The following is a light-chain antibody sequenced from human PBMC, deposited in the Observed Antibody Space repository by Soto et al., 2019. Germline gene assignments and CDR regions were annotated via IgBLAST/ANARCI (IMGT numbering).Light chain of an antibody. CDR3: QQYYSTPLSI. V-gene: IGKV4-1*01. Sequence: DIVMTQSPDSLAVSLGERATINCKSSQSVLYSSNNKNYLAWYQQKPGQPPKLLIYWASTRESGVPDRFSGSGSGTDFTITVSSLQAEDVAVYYGQQYYSTPLSIFGGGTKVEIK. CDR1: QSVLYSSNNKNY. CDR2: WAS. J-gene: IGKJ4*01.